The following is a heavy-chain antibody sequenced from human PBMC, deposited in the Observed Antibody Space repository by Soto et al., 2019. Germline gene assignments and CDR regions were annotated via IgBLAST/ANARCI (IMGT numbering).Heavy chain of an antibody. D-gene: IGHD5-18*01. V-gene: IGHV3-9*01. J-gene: IGHJ5*02. CDR3: AKGGTAMIKNGFDP. CDR1: GFTFDAYA. CDR2: VKWNSGSR. Sequence: EVQLVESGGGLVQPGGSLRISCEASGFTFDAYAMHWVRQAPGKGLEWGSGVKWNSGSRDYGDSVKGRFTISRDNAQSSLSLQMNSLRPDDTAFYYCAKGGTAMIKNGFDPWGQGTLVTVSS.